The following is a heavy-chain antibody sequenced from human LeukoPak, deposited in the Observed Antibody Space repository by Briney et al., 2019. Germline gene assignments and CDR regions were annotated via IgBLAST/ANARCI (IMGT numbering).Heavy chain of an antibody. CDR1: GFTFNRFS. CDR3: ARDLVEGAPLDY. J-gene: IGHJ4*02. CDR2: ISSSSNYI. Sequence: GGSLRLSCAASGFTFNRFSMNWVRQAPGKGLEWISSISSSSNYIYYSDSVKGRFTISRDNAKNSLHLQMNSLRAEDTAVYYCARDLVEGAPLDYWGQGTLVTVSS. D-gene: IGHD2-2*01. V-gene: IGHV3-21*01.